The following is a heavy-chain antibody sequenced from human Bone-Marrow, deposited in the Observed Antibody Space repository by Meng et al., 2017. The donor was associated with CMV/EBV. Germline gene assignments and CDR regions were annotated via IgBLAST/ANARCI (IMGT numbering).Heavy chain of an antibody. CDR3: ARNWNNDY. CDR2: INGDGSST. Sequence: GESLKISCAASGFTFSSHWMHWVRQAPGKGLVWVSRINGDGSSTSYADSVKGRFTISRDNAKNTLYLQMNSLRAEDTAVYYCARNWNNDYWGQGTLVTVSS. CDR1: GFTFSSHW. D-gene: IGHD1/OR15-1a*01. J-gene: IGHJ4*02. V-gene: IGHV3-74*01.